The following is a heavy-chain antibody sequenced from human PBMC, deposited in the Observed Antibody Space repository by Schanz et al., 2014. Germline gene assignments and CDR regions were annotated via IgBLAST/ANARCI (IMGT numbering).Heavy chain of an antibody. CDR3: ARDERDLPRSLFVF. CDR2: INNSGST. Sequence: QVQLQESGPGLVKPSGTLSLTCAVSGGFISSINWWSWVRQSPGTGLEWIGEINNSGSTNYNPSLKSRVTKPLNKSKSHFSLTLNAVAAADTAVYYCARDERDLPRSLFVFWGQGTLVTVSS. D-gene: IGHD2-2*01. CDR1: GGFISSINW. J-gene: IGHJ4*02. V-gene: IGHV4-4*02.